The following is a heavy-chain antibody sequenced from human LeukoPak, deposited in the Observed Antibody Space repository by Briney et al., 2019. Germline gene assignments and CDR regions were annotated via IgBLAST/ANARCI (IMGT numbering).Heavy chain of an antibody. CDR1: GLTFSDYY. CDR2: ISWNSGSI. Sequence: GGSLRLSCAVSGLTFSDYYMSWIRQAPGKGLEWVSGISWNSGSIGYADSVKGRFTISRDNAKNSLYLQMNSLRAEDTALYYCAKDMYGIAAAGTRGGCFDYWGQGTLVTVSS. V-gene: IGHV3-9*01. CDR3: AKDMYGIAAAGTRGGCFDY. D-gene: IGHD6-13*01. J-gene: IGHJ4*02.